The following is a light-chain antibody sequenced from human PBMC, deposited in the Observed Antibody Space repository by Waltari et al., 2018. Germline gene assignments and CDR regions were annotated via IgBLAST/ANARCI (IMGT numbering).Light chain of an antibody. Sequence: EIVMTQSPATLSVSPGEKATPPGRASQTISSNLAWYQQKPGQAPRLLISEASNRATGIPARFSGSGSGTDFTLTISSLEPEDFAVYYCQQRSNWPPTFGGGTKVEIK. CDR1: QTISSN. CDR3: QQRSNWPPT. CDR2: EAS. J-gene: IGKJ4*01. V-gene: IGKV3-11*01.